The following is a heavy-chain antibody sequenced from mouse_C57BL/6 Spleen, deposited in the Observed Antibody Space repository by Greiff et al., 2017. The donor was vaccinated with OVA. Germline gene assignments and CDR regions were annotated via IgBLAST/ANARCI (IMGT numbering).Heavy chain of an antibody. CDR2: IWSGGST. D-gene: IGHD2-4*01. CDR3: ASPIYYDYALAMDY. CDR1: GFSLTSYG. J-gene: IGHJ4*01. Sequence: QVQLQQSGPGLVQPSQSLSITCTVSGFSLTSYGVHWVRQSPGKGLEWLGVIWSGGSTDYNAAFISRLSISKDNSKSQVFFKMNSLQADDTAIYYCASPIYYDYALAMDYWGQGTSVTVSS. V-gene: IGHV2-2*01.